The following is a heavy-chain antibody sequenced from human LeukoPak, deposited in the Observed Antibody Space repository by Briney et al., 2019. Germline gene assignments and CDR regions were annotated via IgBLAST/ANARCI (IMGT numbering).Heavy chain of an antibody. V-gene: IGHV1-69*04. J-gene: IGHJ4*02. CDR2: IIPILGIA. CDR3: ARSPKYYYDSRGGYYFDY. CDR1: GGTFSSYA. Sequence: GASVKVSCKASGGTFSSYAISWVRQAPGQGLEWMGRIIPILGIANYAQKFQGRVTITADKSTSTAYMELSSLRSEDTAVYYCARSPKYYYDSRGGYYFDYWGQGTLVTVSS. D-gene: IGHD3-22*01.